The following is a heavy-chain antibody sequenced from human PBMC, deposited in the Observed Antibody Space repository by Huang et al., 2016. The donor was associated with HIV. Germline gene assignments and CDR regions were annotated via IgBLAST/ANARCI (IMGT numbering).Heavy chain of an antibody. J-gene: IGHJ3*02. CDR1: GGNFNSYT. V-gene: IGHV1-69*01. CDR3: AKWGGLSDYDFRRAHAFDI. D-gene: IGHD5-12*01. CDR2: ILPILGKP. Sequence: QVQLVQSGAEVMKPGSSVKVSCKASGGNFNSYTINWLRQAPGQGPEWMGGILPILGKPNYAPKFQDRLTITADGSTSTAYMVLSSLRPEDTAIYYCAKWGGLSDYDFRRAHAFDIWGQGTVVTVSS.